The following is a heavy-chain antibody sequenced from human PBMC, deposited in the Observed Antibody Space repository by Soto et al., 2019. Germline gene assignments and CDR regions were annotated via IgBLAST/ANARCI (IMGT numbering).Heavy chain of an antibody. Sequence: SETLSLTCAAYGGSFSGYNWSWIRQPPGKGLEWIGEINTSSSTKYNPALESRLIISVDTSKNQSSLKLSAVTAADTAVYYCARRGSGSYYNARWFDPWGQGTLVTVSS. J-gene: IGHJ5*02. D-gene: IGHD3-10*01. CDR3: ARRGSGSYYNARWFDP. CDR2: INTSSST. V-gene: IGHV4-34*01. CDR1: GGSFSGYN.